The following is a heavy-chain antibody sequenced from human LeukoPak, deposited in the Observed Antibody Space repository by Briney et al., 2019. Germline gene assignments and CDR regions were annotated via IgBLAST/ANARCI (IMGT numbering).Heavy chain of an antibody. Sequence: ASVKVSCKASGYTFTSYDINWVRQATGQGLEWMGWMNPNSGNTGYAQKFQGRVTITRNTSISTAYMELSSLRSEDTAVYYCARYSAIFGVVPRDYYYMDVWGKGTTATVSS. CDR1: GYTFTSYD. V-gene: IGHV1-8*03. D-gene: IGHD3-3*01. J-gene: IGHJ6*03. CDR3: ARYSAIFGVVPRDYYYMDV. CDR2: MNPNSGNT.